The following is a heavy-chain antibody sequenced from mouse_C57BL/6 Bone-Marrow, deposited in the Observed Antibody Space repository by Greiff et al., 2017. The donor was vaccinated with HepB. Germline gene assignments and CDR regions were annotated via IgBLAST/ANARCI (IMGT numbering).Heavy chain of an antibody. Sequence: QVQLQQSGPGLVQPSQSLSITCTVSGFSLTSYGVHWVRQSPGKGLEWLGVIWSGGSTDYNAAFISRLSISKDNSKSQVFFKMNSLQADDTAIYYCASYGNWAWFAYWGQGTLVTVSA. J-gene: IGHJ3*01. CDR3: ASYGNWAWFAY. CDR2: IWSGGST. D-gene: IGHD2-1*01. CDR1: GFSLTSYG. V-gene: IGHV2-2*01.